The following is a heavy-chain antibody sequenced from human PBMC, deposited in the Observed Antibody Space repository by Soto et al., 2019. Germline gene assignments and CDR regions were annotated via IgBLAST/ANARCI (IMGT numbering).Heavy chain of an antibody. CDR2: MSAYKRNT. CDR1: CYTCTSYG. D-gene: IGHD2-15*01. Sequence: VEVSCKASCYTCTSYGSILLRQAPGQGLECMVWMSAYKRNTNYPQKLQGRVTMTTDTSTRTAYMELRSLSSDATTVFYCARVMVAHPYVFDYWGQGTLVTASS. CDR3: ARVMVAHPYVFDY. V-gene: IGHV1-18*01. J-gene: IGHJ4*02.